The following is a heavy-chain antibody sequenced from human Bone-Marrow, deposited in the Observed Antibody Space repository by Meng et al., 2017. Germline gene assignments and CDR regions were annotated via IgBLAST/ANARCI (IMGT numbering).Heavy chain of an antibody. Sequence: GGSLRLSCAASGFTFSSYWMSWVRQAPGKGLEWAANIKQDGSEKYYVDSVKGRFTISRDNAKNSLYLQMNSLRAEDTAVYYCARDIWGYATSFDYWGQGTLVTVSS. V-gene: IGHV3-7*01. J-gene: IGHJ4*02. CDR3: ARDIWGYATSFDY. CDR2: IKQDGSEK. D-gene: IGHD3-16*01. CDR1: GFTFSSYW.